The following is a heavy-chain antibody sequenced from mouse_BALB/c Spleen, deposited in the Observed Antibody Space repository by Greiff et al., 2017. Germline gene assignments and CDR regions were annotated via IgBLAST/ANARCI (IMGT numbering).Heavy chain of an antibody. CDR1: GDSITSGY. Sequence: EVQVVESGPSLVKPSQTLSLTCSVTGDSITSGYWNWIRKFPGNKLEYMGYISYSGSTYYNPSLKSRISITRDTSKNQYYLQLNSVTTEDTATYYCASFRWLLPAMDYWGQGTSVTVSS. CDR2: ISYSGST. CDR3: ASFRWLLPAMDY. D-gene: IGHD2-3*01. J-gene: IGHJ4*01. V-gene: IGHV3-8*02.